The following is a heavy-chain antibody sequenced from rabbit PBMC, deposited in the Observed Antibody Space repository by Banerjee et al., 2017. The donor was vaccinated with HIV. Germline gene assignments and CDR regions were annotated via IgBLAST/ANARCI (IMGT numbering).Heavy chain of an antibody. J-gene: IGHJ4*01. V-gene: IGHV1S40*01. CDR2: IDTSSGST. Sequence: QSLEESGGDLVKPGASLTLTCKASGFDFSSRYYMCWVRQAPGKGLELIACIDTSSGSTYYASWAKGRFTISKTSSTTVTLQMTSLTAADTATYSCARDLVAVIGWNFNLWGPGTLVTVS. D-gene: IGHD1-1*01. CDR1: GFDFSSRYY. CDR3: ARDLVAVIGWNFNL.